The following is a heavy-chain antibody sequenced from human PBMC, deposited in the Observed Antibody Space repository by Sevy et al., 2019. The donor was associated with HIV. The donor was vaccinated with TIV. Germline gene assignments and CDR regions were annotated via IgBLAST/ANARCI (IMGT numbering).Heavy chain of an antibody. CDR3: ARDLTRDFWSGYYHH. J-gene: IGHJ5*02. D-gene: IGHD3-3*01. Sequence: GGSLRLSCAASGFTFDDYGMSWVRQAPGKGLEWVSGINWNGGSTGYADSVKGRFTISRDNAKNSLYLQMNSLRAEDTALYHCARDLTRDFWSGYYHHWGQGTLVTVSS. CDR1: GFTFDDYG. V-gene: IGHV3-20*01. CDR2: INWNGGST.